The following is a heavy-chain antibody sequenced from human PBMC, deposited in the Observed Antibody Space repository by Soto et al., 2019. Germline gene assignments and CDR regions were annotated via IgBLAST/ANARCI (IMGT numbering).Heavy chain of an antibody. CDR1: GFTFSSYA. J-gene: IGHJ4*02. CDR3: AKGSSTSRPYYFDY. D-gene: IGHD2-2*01. Sequence: SCKTSGFTFSSYAMSWVRQAPGKGLEWFSAITDSSGDTYHADSVKGRFTISRDNSKNTLFLQMNSLRAEDTAIYYCAKGSSTSRPYYFDYWGRGTLVTVSS. V-gene: IGHV3-23*01. CDR2: ITDSSGDT.